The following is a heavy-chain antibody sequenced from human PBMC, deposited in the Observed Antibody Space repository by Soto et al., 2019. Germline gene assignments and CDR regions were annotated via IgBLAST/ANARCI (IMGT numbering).Heavy chain of an antibody. CDR1: GFTFDDYA. CDR2: ISWNSGSI. Sequence: PGGSLRLSCAASGFTFDDYAMHWVRQAPGKGLEWVSGISWNSGSIGYADSVKGRFTISRDNAKNSLYLQMNSLRAEDTALYYCAKGRDDYIWGSYRSDAFDIWGQGTMVTVSS. J-gene: IGHJ3*02. D-gene: IGHD3-16*02. V-gene: IGHV3-9*01. CDR3: AKGRDDYIWGSYRSDAFDI.